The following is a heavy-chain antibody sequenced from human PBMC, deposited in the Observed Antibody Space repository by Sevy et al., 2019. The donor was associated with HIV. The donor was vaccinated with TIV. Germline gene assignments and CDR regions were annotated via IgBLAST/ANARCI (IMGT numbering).Heavy chain of an antibody. V-gene: IGHV4-4*07. Sequence: SETLSLTCTVSGGSISSHYWSWIRQPAGKGLEWIGRIYPSGSTNYNASLKSRVTMSVDTSKKQFSLKLSSVTAADTAVYYCARVHGDYTYFDYWGQGTLVTVSS. CDR1: GGSISSHY. CDR2: IYPSGST. D-gene: IGHD4-17*01. J-gene: IGHJ4*02. CDR3: ARVHGDYTYFDY.